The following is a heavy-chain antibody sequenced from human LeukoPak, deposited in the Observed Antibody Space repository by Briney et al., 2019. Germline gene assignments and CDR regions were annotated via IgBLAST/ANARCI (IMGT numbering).Heavy chain of an antibody. J-gene: IGHJ1*01. CDR1: GFTFSIYA. CDR2: ISGSGGST. V-gene: IGHV3-23*01. CDR3: AKDKFQGYFQH. Sequence: GGSLRLSCAASGFTFSIYAMSWVRQAPGKGLEWVSAISGSGGSTYYADSVKGRFTISRDNSKNTLYLQMNSLRAEDTAVYYCAKDKFQGYFQHWGQGTLVTVSS.